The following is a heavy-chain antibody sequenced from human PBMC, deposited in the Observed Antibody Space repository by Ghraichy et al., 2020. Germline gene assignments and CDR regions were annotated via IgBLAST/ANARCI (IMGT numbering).Heavy chain of an antibody. Sequence: SETLSLTCTVSGTSISSDSYYWGWIRQSPRKGLEWIASFYYTGSTHYNPSLKSRVLISGDTSKNHISLKVRSVTAADTAVYYCARRGYSYGSHPFDYWGRGTLVTVSS. CDR3: ARRGYSYGSHPFDY. CDR1: GTSISSDSYY. D-gene: IGHD5-18*01. J-gene: IGHJ4*02. CDR2: FYYTGST. V-gene: IGHV4-39*07.